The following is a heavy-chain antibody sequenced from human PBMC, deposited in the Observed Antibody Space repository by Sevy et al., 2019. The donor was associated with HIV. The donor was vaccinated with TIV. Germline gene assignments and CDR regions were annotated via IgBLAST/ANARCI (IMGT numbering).Heavy chain of an antibody. J-gene: IGHJ4*02. CDR2: IYYGGST. CDR1: GGFISSSGYY. V-gene: IGHV4-39*02. D-gene: IGHD3-22*01. CDR3: ARVSMIVVVITDDWGYYFDY. Sequence: SETLSLTCTVSGGFISSSGYYWGWIRQPPGKGLEWIGSIYYGGSTYYNPSLKSRITISVDTSKNHFSLKLSSVTAADTAVYYCARVSMIVVVITDDWGYYFDYWGQGTLVTVSS.